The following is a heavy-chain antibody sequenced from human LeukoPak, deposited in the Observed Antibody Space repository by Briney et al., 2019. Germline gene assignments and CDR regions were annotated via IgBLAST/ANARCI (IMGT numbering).Heavy chain of an antibody. V-gene: IGHV3-13*01. CDR1: GFTFSSFD. Sequence: GGSLRLSCAASGFTFSSFDMHWVHQPTGQGLEWVSTIGTASDTYYPGSVEGRFTLSRDNAKNSLYLQMNSLTAGDTAVYYCARGPPRGKYYYMDVWGKGTTVTVSS. J-gene: IGHJ6*03. CDR2: IGTASDT. D-gene: IGHD1-1*01. CDR3: ARGPPRGKYYYMDV.